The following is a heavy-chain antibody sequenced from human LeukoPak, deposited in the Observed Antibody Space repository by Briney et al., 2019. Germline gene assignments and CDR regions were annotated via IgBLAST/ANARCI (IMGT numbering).Heavy chain of an antibody. J-gene: IGHJ6*02. CDR3: ARGYCGGDCPYYYYYGMDV. V-gene: IGHV3-48*02. D-gene: IGHD2-21*02. CDR1: GFTFSSYS. Sequence: PGGSLRLSCAASGFTFSSYSMNWVRQAPGKGLEWVSYISSSSSTIYCADSVKGRFTISRDNAKNSLYLQMNSLRDEDTAVYYCARGYCGGDCPYYYYYGMDVWGQGTTVTVSS. CDR2: ISSSSSTI.